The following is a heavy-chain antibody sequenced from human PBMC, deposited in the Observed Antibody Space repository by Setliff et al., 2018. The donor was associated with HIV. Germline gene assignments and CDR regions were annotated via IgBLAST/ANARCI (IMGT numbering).Heavy chain of an antibody. J-gene: IGHJ4*02. CDR1: GFTFTNAW. V-gene: IGHV3-15*01. D-gene: IGHD3-10*01. CDR3: ATGGGRYLHEWAY. CDR2: FKTDGGTT. Sequence: GGSLRLSCVASGFTFTNAWVNWVRQAPGTGLEWVGRFKTDGGTTDYAAPVKGRFTISRDDSKTTLYLQMNSLRTEDTAMYYCATGGGRYLHEWAYWGQGTLVTVSS.